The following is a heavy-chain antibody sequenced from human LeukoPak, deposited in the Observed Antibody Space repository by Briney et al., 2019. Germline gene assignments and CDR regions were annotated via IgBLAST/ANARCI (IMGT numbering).Heavy chain of an antibody. J-gene: IGHJ3*02. D-gene: IGHD1-26*01. CDR2: ISSSSSYI. V-gene: IGHV3-21*01. Sequence: GGSLRLSCAASGFTFSSYSMNWVRQAPGKGLEWVSSISSSSSYIYYADSVKGRFTISRDNAKNSLYLQMNSLRAEDTAVYYCARDQEMGAMGAFDIWGQGTMVTVSS. CDR3: ARDQEMGAMGAFDI. CDR1: GFTFSSYS.